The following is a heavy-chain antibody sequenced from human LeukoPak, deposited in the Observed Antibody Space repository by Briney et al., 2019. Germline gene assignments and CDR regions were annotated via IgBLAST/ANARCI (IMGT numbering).Heavy chain of an antibody. CDR3: AKDRRRKDFWSGYFIGGMDV. CDR2: ISYDGSNK. CDR1: GFTFSSYG. J-gene: IGHJ6*02. D-gene: IGHD3-3*01. V-gene: IGHV3-30*18. Sequence: GGSLRLSCAASGFTFSSYGMHWVRQAPGKGLEWVAVISYDGSNKYYADSVKGRFTISRDNSKNTLYLQMNSLRAEDTAVYYWAKDRRRKDFWSGYFIGGMDVWGQGTTVTVSS.